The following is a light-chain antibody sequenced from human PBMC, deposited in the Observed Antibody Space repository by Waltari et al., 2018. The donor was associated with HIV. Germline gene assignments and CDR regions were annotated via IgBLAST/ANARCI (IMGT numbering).Light chain of an antibody. Sequence: SYVLTQPPSVSVAPGQTARITCGGSNIGRKSVHWYQQMPGQAPVLVVYDDSDRPSGILGRFSGSNSGNTTTLTISRVEAGDEADYYCQVWDSSSDHPVFGGGTKLTVL. CDR3: QVWDSSSDHPV. CDR2: DDS. CDR1: NIGRKS. J-gene: IGLJ2*01. V-gene: IGLV3-21*02.